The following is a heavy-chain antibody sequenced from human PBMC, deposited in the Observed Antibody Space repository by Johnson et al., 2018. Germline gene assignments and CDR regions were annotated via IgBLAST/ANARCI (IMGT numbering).Heavy chain of an antibody. CDR1: GFTFSNYW. CDR3: ARVRFSGNYVAEYFQY. Sequence: VQLQESGGGLVQPGGSLRLSCAASGFTFSNYWMHWVRQAPGKGLVWVSRINSDGSSRNYADSVKGRFIISRDNAKNTMHLQMNSLKVEDTAVYYCARVRFSGNYVAEYFQYWGQGILVTVSS. CDR2: INSDGSSR. V-gene: IGHV3-74*01. D-gene: IGHD1-26*01. J-gene: IGHJ1*01.